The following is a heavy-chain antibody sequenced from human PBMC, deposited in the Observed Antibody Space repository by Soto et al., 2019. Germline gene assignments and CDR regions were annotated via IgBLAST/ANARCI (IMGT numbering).Heavy chain of an antibody. CDR2: IYYSGST. Sequence: QLQLQESGPGLVKPSETLSLTCTVSGGSISSSSYYWGWIRQPPGKGLEWIGSIYYSGSTYYNPSLKSRVPISVDTSKNQFSLKLSSVPAADTAVYYCASNVDTAMGPHNWFDPWGQGTLVTVSS. CDR1: GGSISSSSYY. V-gene: IGHV4-39*01. D-gene: IGHD5-18*01. CDR3: ASNVDTAMGPHNWFDP. J-gene: IGHJ5*02.